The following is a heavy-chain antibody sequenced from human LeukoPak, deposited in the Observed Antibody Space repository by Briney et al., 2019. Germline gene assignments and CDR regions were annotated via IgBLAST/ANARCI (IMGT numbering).Heavy chain of an antibody. Sequence: PGGSLRLSCAASGFTFDKYGMSWVRLAPGKGLEWVSGINWNGGSIGYAHSVKGRFTISRDNAKNSLYLQMNSLRAEDTALYYCARVGIYGDYGRYFDYWGQGTLVTVSS. CDR2: INWNGGSI. D-gene: IGHD4-17*01. V-gene: IGHV3-20*04. J-gene: IGHJ4*02. CDR3: ARVGIYGDYGRYFDY. CDR1: GFTFDKYG.